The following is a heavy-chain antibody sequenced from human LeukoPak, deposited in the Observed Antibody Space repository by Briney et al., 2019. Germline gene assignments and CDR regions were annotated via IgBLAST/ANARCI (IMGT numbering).Heavy chain of an antibody. J-gene: IGHJ5*02. CDR2: INHSGST. CDR3: ARIRYNWFDP. V-gene: IGHV4-34*01. CDR1: GGSFSGYY. Sequence: SETLSLTCAVYGGSFSGYYWSWIRQPPGKGLEWIGEINHSGSTNYNPSLKSRVTISVDTSKNQFSLKLSSVTAAGTAVYYCARIRYNWFDPWGQGTLVTVSS.